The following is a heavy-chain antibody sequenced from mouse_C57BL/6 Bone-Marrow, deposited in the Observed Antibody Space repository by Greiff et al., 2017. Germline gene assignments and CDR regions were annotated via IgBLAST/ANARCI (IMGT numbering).Heavy chain of an antibody. J-gene: IGHJ2*01. Sequence: QVQLQQSGAELARPGASVKLSCKASGYTFTSYGISWVKQRTGQGLEWIGEIYPGSGNTYYNEKFKGKATLTADKSSSTAYMELRSLTSEDSAVYFCAVTYYYGSSYRDCWGQGTTLTVTA. V-gene: IGHV1-81*01. D-gene: IGHD1-1*01. CDR3: AVTYYYGSSYRDC. CDR1: GYTFTSYG. CDR2: IYPGSGNT.